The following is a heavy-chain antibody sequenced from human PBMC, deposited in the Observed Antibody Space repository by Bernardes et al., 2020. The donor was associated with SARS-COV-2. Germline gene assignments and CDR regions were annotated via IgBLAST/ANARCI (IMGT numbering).Heavy chain of an antibody. V-gene: IGHV4-39*01. D-gene: IGHD1-1*01. Sequence: SETLSLTCTVSDDSISSSSYHWGWVRQPPGKGLEWIGTIYYTGDTFYNQSLEGRVTISIDTFKNQFSLNLKFVTAADTAVYFCARQAGTAWHPQKWFDPWGQGTLVTISS. CDR2: IYYTGDT. J-gene: IGHJ5*02. CDR1: DDSISSSSYH. CDR3: ARQAGTAWHPQKWFDP.